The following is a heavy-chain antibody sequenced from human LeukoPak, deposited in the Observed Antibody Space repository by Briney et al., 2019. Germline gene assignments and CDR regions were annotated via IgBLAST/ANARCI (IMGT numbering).Heavy chain of an antibody. Sequence: SETLSLTCTVSGGSISSSSYYWGWIRQPPGKGLEWIGSIYYSGSTYYNPSLKSRVTISVDTSKNQFSLKLSSVTAADTAVYYCARVIAGYSYGSQWFDPWGQGTLVTVSS. CDR2: IYYSGST. D-gene: IGHD5-18*01. V-gene: IGHV4-39*07. CDR3: ARVIAGYSYGSQWFDP. J-gene: IGHJ5*02. CDR1: GGSISSSSYY.